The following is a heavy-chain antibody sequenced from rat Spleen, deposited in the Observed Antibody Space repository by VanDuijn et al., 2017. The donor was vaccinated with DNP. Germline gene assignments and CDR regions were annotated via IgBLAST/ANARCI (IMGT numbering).Heavy chain of an antibody. D-gene: IGHD1-2*01. V-gene: IGHV5-22*01. Sequence: EVQLVESGGGLVQPGRSMKLSCAASGFTFSDYYMTWVRQAPKKGLEWVASISYEGSNTYYRDSVKGRFTISRDNAKSTLYLQMDSLRSEDTATYYCAREAAILYVMDAWGQGASVTVSS. CDR3: AREAAILYVMDA. J-gene: IGHJ4*01. CDR1: GFTFSDYY. CDR2: ISYEGSNT.